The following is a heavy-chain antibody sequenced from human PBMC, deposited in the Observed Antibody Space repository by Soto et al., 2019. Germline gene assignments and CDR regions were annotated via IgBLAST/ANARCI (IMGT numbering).Heavy chain of an antibody. J-gene: IGHJ4*02. D-gene: IGHD3-10*01. CDR1: GGSISSGGYY. CDR3: ARVIPEGWFGELSGPYYFDY. Sequence: QVQLQESGPGLVKPSQTLSLTCTVSGGSISSGGYYWSWIRQHPGKGLEWIGYIYYSGSTYYNPSLKSRVTISVDTSKNQFSLKLSSVTAADTAVYYCARVIPEGWFGELSGPYYFDYWGQGTLVTVSS. V-gene: IGHV4-31*03. CDR2: IYYSGST.